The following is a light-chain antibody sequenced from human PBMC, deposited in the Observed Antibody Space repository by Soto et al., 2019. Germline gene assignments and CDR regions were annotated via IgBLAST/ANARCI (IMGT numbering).Light chain of an antibody. V-gene: IGKV1-33*01. CDR3: QQYDNVPLT. Sequence: DIQMTQSPSSVSASVGDRVTITCQASQDIRTSLGWYQQKPGKAPKLLIYDASNLGTGVPSTFSGSGSGTDFTFTISSLQPEDIATYFCQQYDNVPLTFGGGTKVEIK. CDR2: DAS. J-gene: IGKJ4*01. CDR1: QDIRTS.